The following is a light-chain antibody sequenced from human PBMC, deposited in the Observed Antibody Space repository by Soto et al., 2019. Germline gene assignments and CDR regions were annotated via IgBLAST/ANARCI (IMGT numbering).Light chain of an antibody. Sequence: EIVMTQSPETLSLSPGYRSTRSWMASQSVSSSYLAWYQQKPGQDDRIIIYDEYSRATGIPDRFSGSGSGTDFTLTIRRMEPEDFAVYYCKQYGSSPLPLGGWPQVDIK. J-gene: IGKJ4*01. CDR3: KQYGSSPLP. V-gene: IGKV3-20*01. CDR2: DEY. CDR1: QSVSSSY.